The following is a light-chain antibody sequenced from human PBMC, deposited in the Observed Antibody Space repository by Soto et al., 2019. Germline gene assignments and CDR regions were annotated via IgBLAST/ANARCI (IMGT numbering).Light chain of an antibody. CDR2: GAY. Sequence: EIVMTQSPATLSVSPRERATLSCRASQSVSSNLAWYQQKPGQAPRLLISGAYTRATDIPARFSGSGSGTEFTLTISSLQSEDFAVYYCQHYNNWPYTFGQGTKLEIK. J-gene: IGKJ2*01. V-gene: IGKV3-15*01. CDR3: QHYNNWPYT. CDR1: QSVSSN.